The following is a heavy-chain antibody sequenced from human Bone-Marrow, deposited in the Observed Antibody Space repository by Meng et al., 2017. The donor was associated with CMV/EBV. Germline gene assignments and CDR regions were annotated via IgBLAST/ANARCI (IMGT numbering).Heavy chain of an antibody. Sequence: ASVFLFSTYGMTWVRQAPGKVLAWVAVDWYDGRQKYHADSVKGRFTISRDNSKNTLYLQMNSLRADDTAVYYCAKSGRSSKPYYFDFWGQGALVTVSS. J-gene: IGHJ4*02. D-gene: IGHD6-6*01. CDR2: DWYDGRQK. V-gene: IGHV3-33*06. CDR1: VFLFSTYG. CDR3: AKSGRSSKPYYFDF.